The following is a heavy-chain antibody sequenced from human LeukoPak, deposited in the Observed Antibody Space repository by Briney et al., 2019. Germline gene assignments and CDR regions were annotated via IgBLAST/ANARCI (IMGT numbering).Heavy chain of an antibody. Sequence: ASVKVSCKASGYTFTSYGISWVRQAPGQGLEWMGWISAYNGNTNYAQKLQGRVTMTTDTSTSTAYMELRSLRSDDTAVYYCARDWIQLWSLIGYYYYSGMDVWGQGTTVTVSS. CDR2: ISAYNGNT. CDR1: GYTFTSYG. D-gene: IGHD5-18*01. V-gene: IGHV1-18*01. CDR3: ARDWIQLWSLIGYYYYSGMDV. J-gene: IGHJ6*02.